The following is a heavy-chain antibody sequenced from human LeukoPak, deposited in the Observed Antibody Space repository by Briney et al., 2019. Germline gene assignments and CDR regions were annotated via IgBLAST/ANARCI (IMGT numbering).Heavy chain of an antibody. CDR1: GFTFRDYY. Sequence: GGSLRLSCTASGFTFRDYYVTWIRQAPGKGLEWVSYIRGTGSSTAYADSVKGRFAISRDNAKNSLYLQMNGLRVEDTAIYYCARVYYASWSGQPLSQHWLDPWGQGTLVTVSS. V-gene: IGHV3-11*04. J-gene: IGHJ5*02. CDR3: ARVYYASWSGQPLSQHWLDP. D-gene: IGHD3-3*01. CDR2: IRGTGSST.